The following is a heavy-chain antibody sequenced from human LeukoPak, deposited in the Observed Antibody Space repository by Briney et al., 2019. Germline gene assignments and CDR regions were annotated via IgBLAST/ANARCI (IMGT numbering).Heavy chain of an antibody. Sequence: ASVKVSCKASGYTFTGYYMHWVRQAPGQGLEWMGWISAYNGNTNYAQKLQGRVTMTTDTSTSTAYMELRSLRSDDTAVYYCARGRSGWYRTRDRVAFDIWGQGTMVTVSS. V-gene: IGHV1-18*04. J-gene: IGHJ3*02. D-gene: IGHD6-19*01. CDR2: ISAYNGNT. CDR3: ARGRSGWYRTRDRVAFDI. CDR1: GYTFTGYY.